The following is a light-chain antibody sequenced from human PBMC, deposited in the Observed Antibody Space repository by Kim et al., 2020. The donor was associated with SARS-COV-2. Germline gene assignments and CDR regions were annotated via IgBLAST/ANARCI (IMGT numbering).Light chain of an antibody. Sequence: SSELTQDPAVSVALGQTVKITCQGDSLRNYYATWYQQKPGQAPILVIFGKNYRPSGIPDRFSGSISGNTASLTISGARAEDEADYHCQSRDISGSHVVF. J-gene: IGLJ3*02. CDR1: SLRNYY. V-gene: IGLV3-19*01. CDR2: GKN. CDR3: QSRDISGSHVV.